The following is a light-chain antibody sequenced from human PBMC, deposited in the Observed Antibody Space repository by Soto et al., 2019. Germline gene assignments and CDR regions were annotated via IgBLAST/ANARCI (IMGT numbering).Light chain of an antibody. CDR1: QGLGSD. Sequence: ETVMTQFPASLSVSPGERVTLSCRASQGLGSDLAWYQQSPGQAPRLLIYGASTRATGAPARFSGSGSGTEFTLTISSLQSEDFALYYCQQYNDWPLTFGQGTKVDIK. J-gene: IGKJ1*01. CDR3: QQYNDWPLT. V-gene: IGKV3-15*01. CDR2: GAS.